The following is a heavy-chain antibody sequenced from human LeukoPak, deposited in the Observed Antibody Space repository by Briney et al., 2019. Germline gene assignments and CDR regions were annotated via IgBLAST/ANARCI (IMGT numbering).Heavy chain of an antibody. CDR3: ARVSRELWFGDNDKGLYYFDY. Sequence: PSETLSLTCTVSGASINSTSYYWGWIRQPPGKGLEWIGSTYYRGTTYYNPSLKSRVTISVDTSKNQFSLKLSSVTAADTAVYYCARVSRELWFGDNDKGLYYFDYWGQGTLVTVSS. J-gene: IGHJ4*02. CDR1: GASINSTSYY. V-gene: IGHV4-39*07. CDR2: TYYRGTT. D-gene: IGHD3-10*01.